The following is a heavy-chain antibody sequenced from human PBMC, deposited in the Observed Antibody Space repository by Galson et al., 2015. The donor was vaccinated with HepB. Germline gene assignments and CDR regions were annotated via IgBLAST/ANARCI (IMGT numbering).Heavy chain of an antibody. V-gene: IGHV1-3*01. J-gene: IGHJ3*01. D-gene: IGHD3-16*01. CDR1: GYTFTSYA. CDR2: INAGNGNT. Sequence: SVKVSCKASGYTFTSYAMHWVRQAPGQRLEWMGWINAGNGNTKYSQKFQGRVTITRDTSASTAYMELSSLRSEDTAVYYCARGNHGNYVAADVFDVWGQGTLVTVSS. CDR3: ARGNHGNYVAADVFDV.